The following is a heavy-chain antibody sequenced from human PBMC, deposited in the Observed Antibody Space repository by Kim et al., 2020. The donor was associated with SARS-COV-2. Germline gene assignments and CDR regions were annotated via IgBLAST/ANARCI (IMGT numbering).Heavy chain of an antibody. CDR3: AKDIGYYGSGSYAMDV. J-gene: IGHJ6*02. V-gene: IGHV3-43*02. D-gene: IGHD3-10*01. CDR1: GFNFRDHG. Sequence: GGSLRLSCGISGFNFRDHGMHWVRQAPGKGLEWVSLISGDGTSTFYADFVKGRFTVSRDNSLNSLYLQMNSLRSEDSALYYCAKDIGYYGSGSYAMDVWGQGTTVTVSS. CDR2: ISGDGTST.